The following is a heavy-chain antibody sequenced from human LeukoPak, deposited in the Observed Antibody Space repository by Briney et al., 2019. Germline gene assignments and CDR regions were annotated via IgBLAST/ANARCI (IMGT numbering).Heavy chain of an antibody. CDR3: ARVMITFGGVRPMDY. CDR2: ISAYNGNT. CDR1: DYTFTSYG. V-gene: IGHV1-18*01. J-gene: IGHJ4*02. Sequence: ASVKVSCKASDYTFTSYGISWVRQAPGQGLEWMGWISAYNGNTNYAQKLQGRVTMTTDTSTSTAYMELRSLRSDDTAVYYCARVMITFGGVRPMDYWGQGTLVTVSS. D-gene: IGHD3-16*01.